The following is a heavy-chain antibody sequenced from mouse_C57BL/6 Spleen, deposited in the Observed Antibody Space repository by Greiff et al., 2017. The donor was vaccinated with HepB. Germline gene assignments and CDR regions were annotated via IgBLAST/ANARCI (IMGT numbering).Heavy chain of an antibody. J-gene: IGHJ4*01. D-gene: IGHD1-1*01. Sequence: EVQLQQSGPGLVKPSQSLSLTCSVTGYSITSGYYWNWIRQFPGNKLEWMGYISYDGSNNYNPSLKNRISITRDTSKNQFFLKLNSVTTEDTATYYCARYYGGYAMDYWGQGTSVTVSS. CDR1: GYSITSGYY. CDR3: ARYYGGYAMDY. CDR2: ISYDGSN. V-gene: IGHV3-6*01.